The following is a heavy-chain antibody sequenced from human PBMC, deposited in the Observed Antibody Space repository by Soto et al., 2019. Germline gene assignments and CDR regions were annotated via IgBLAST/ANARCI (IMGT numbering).Heavy chain of an antibody. V-gene: IGHV3-30*03. D-gene: IGHD3-10*01. CDR3: ASPTSDLLF. CDR2: ISYDGSNK. CDR1: GFTFSSYG. J-gene: IGHJ4*02. Sequence: GSLRLSCAASGFTFSSYGMHWVRQAPGKGLEWVAVISYDGSNKYYADSVKGRFTISRDNSKNTLYLQMNSLRAEDTAVYYCASPTSDLLFWGQGTLVTVSS.